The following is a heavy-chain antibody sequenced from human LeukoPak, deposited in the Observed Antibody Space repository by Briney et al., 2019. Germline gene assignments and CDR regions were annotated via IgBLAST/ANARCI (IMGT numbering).Heavy chain of an antibody. V-gene: IGHV3-7*01. Sequence: GGSLRLSCGASGSSFREYWMSWVRQAPGKGLEWVANIKYDGSDKNYVESVKGRFIISRDNAEKAVYLQMNSLRVDDTAVYYCARGAEWRDYWGQGTMVTVSS. CDR1: GSSFREYW. J-gene: IGHJ4*02. CDR2: IKYDGSDK. CDR3: ARGAEWRDY. D-gene: IGHD3-3*01.